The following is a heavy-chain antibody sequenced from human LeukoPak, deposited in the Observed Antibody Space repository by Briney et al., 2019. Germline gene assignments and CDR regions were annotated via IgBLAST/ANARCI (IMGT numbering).Heavy chain of an antibody. D-gene: IGHD3-9*01. J-gene: IGHJ5*02. Sequence: GESLKISCKGSGYSFTSYWIGWVRQMPGKGLEWMGIIYPGDSDTRYSPSFQGQVTISADKSISTAYLQWSSLKASDTAMYYCARLVPTAADLRYFDAVPTRGWFDPWGQGTLVTVSS. CDR1: GYSFTSYW. CDR2: IYPGDSDT. CDR3: ARLVPTAADLRYFDAVPTRGWFDP. V-gene: IGHV5-51*01.